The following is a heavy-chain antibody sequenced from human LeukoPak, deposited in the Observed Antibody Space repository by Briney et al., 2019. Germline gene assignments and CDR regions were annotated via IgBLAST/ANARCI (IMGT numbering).Heavy chain of an antibody. V-gene: IGHV3-15*01. CDR3: TTGDRGWQDY. CDR2: IKRNTDTGTT. Sequence: GRSLRLSCAASGLDFRNAWMSWVRQAPGKGLEWVAHIKRNTDTGTTNYGAPVEGRFTVSRDDSKNTLYLQMNSLKIEDTAVYYCTTGDRGWQDYWGQGTLVTVSS. D-gene: IGHD6-19*01. J-gene: IGHJ4*02. CDR1: GLDFRNAW.